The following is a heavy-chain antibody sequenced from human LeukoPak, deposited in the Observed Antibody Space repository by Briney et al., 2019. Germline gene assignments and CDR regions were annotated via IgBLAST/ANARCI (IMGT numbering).Heavy chain of an antibody. CDR3: ASRGRLWGHFDY. V-gene: IGHV4-39*07. Sequence: SETLSLTCTVSGGSISSSSYYWGWIRQPPGKGLEWIGSIYYSGSTYYNPSLKSRVTISVDTSKNQFSLKLSSVTAADTAVYYCASRGRLWGHFDYWGQGTRVIVSS. CDR2: IYYSGST. CDR1: GGSISSSSYY. D-gene: IGHD5-18*01. J-gene: IGHJ4*02.